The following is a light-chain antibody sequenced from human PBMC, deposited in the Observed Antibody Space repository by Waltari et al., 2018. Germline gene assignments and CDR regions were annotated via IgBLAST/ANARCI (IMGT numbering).Light chain of an antibody. CDR3: QTGCHWTCV. CDR2: GNRDGSH. CDR1: SGHSSNV. V-gene: IGLV4-69*01. J-gene: IGLJ3*02. Sequence: QLVLTQSPSASASLGASVKLTCTLSSGHSSNVIAWHQQQPLKGPRYLMNGNRDGSHRRGDEIPDRFPGTSSGATRHLTSPGLQSGGQAHYYCQTGCHWTCVLGGDTKLTAL.